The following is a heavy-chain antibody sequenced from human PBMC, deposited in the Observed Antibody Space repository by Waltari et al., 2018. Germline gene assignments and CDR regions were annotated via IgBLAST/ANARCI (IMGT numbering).Heavy chain of an antibody. CDR2: ISSSSSYI. Sequence: EVQLVESGGGLVKPGGSLRLSCAASGFTFSSHSMNWVRQAPGKGLEWVSSISSSSSYIYYADSVKGRFTISRDNAKNSLYLQMNSLRAEDTAVYYCASVHSGSLRDWGQGTLVTVSS. J-gene: IGHJ4*02. D-gene: IGHD3-22*01. CDR1: GFTFSSHS. CDR3: ASVHSGSLRD. V-gene: IGHV3-21*01.